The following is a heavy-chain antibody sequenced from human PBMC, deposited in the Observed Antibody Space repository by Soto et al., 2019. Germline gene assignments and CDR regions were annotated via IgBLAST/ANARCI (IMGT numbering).Heavy chain of an antibody. D-gene: IGHD3-3*01. J-gene: IGHJ4*02. CDR3: AKDISWRLFWSGVDY. V-gene: IGHV3-9*01. CDR2: ISWNSGSI. Sequence: GGSLRLSCAASGFTFDDYAMHWVRQAPGKGLEWVSGISWNSGSIGYADSVKGRFTISRDNAKNSLYLQMNSLRAEDTALYYCAKDISWRLFWSGVDYWGQGTLVTVSS. CDR1: GFTFDDYA.